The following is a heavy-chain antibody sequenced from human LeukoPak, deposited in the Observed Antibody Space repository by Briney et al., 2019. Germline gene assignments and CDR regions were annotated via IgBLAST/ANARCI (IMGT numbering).Heavy chain of an antibody. J-gene: IGHJ4*02. D-gene: IGHD1-26*01. CDR3: ARGAKWAYYFDY. CDR1: AFTFNTYW. Sequence: GGSLRLSCAASAFTFNTYWMHWVRHVPGRGLEWVSRINGDESSTNYADSVKGRFTISRDNAKDTLYLHMNSLTAEDTAVYYCARGAKWAYYFDYWGQGTRVTVSS. V-gene: IGHV3-74*01. CDR2: INGDESST.